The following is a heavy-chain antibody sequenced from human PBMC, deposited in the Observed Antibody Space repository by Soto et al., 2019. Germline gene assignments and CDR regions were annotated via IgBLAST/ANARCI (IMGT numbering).Heavy chain of an antibody. Sequence: SETLSLTCTVSGGSISSYYWSWIRQPPGKGLEWIGYIYYNVNTNYNPSLKSRVTISVDTSKNQFSLKLSSVTAADTAVYYCARQRSRAFDLWGQGTVVTVSS. V-gene: IGHV4-59*08. D-gene: IGHD3-3*01. CDR3: ARQRSRAFDL. CDR2: IYYNVNT. CDR1: GGSISSYY. J-gene: IGHJ3*01.